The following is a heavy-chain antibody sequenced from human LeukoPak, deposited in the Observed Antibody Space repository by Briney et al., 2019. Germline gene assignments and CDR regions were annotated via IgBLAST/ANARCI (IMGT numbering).Heavy chain of an antibody. Sequence: GGSLRLSCAVSGYSFSRYWMSWVRQAPGKGPEWVASIKQDGTERHYVDSVKGRFTISRDNAKNSVYLQMNNLRVDDTAVYYCAREGYWGQGTLVTVSS. CDR1: GYSFSRYW. V-gene: IGHV3-7*01. CDR3: AREGY. CDR2: IKQDGTER. J-gene: IGHJ4*02.